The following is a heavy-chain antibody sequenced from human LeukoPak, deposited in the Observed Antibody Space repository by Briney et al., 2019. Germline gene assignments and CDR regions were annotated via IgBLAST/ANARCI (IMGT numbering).Heavy chain of an antibody. CDR2: ISCSGGST. J-gene: IGHJ4*02. Sequence: GGSLRLSCAASGFTFSSYAMRWVRQAPGKGLEWVSAISCSGGSTYYADSVKGRFTISRDNSKNTLYLQMNSLRAEDTAVYYCANQVRSGWWHFDYWGQGTLVTVSS. CDR3: ANQVRSGWWHFDY. V-gene: IGHV3-23*01. D-gene: IGHD6-19*01. CDR1: GFTFSSYA.